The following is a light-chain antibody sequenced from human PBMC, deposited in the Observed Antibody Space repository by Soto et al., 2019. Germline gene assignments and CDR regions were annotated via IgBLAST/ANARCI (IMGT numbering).Light chain of an antibody. CDR3: QQYDSSRL. CDR1: QSVSSTY. V-gene: IGKV3-20*01. J-gene: IGKJ4*01. Sequence: EIVLTQSPGTLPLSPGERATLSCRASQSVSSTYLAWYQQKPGQAPRLLIYGASSRATGIPDRFSGSGSGTDFTLTISRLEPEDSAVYYCQQYDSSRLFGGGTKVEIK. CDR2: GAS.